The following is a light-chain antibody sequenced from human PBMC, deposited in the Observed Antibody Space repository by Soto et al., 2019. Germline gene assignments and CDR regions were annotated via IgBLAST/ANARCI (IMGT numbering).Light chain of an antibody. Sequence: EIVMTQSPATLSVSLGERATLSCRASQSVSSNLAWYQQKPGQAPRLLIYVASTRATDVPARFSGSESGTEFTVTNSSVQSEDFAVYYCQQDKNLPCTFGLGTKVEIK. CDR1: QSVSSN. J-gene: IGKJ1*01. CDR2: VAS. V-gene: IGKV3-15*01. CDR3: QQDKNLPCT.